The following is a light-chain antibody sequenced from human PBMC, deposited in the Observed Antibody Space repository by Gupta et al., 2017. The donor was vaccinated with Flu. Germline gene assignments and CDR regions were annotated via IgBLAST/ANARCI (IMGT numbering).Light chain of an antibody. Sequence: VTISCTGSNSDVGAYNDVSWIQQRPGNAPKLMIYDVSERPSEVPDRFSGSKSGNTASLTVAGLQADDEADYYCSSETTFGDHVVFGGGTKLTVL. J-gene: IGLJ2*01. V-gene: IGLV2-8*01. CDR2: DVS. CDR3: SSETTFGDHVV. CDR1: NSDVGAYND.